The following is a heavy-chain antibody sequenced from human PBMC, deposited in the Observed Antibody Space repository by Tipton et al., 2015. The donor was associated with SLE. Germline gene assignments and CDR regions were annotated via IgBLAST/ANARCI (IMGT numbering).Heavy chain of an antibody. CDR3: VRELESFDV. CDR2: TFTSGSP. Sequence: LRLSCTVSGGSISSYYWSWIRQPPGKGPEWIGRTFTSGSPDYNPSLKSRVTISLDTSKNQFSLRLSSVTAADTAMYFCVRELESFDVWGHGTLVSVSS. CDR1: GGSISSYY. V-gene: IGHV4-4*08. J-gene: IGHJ3*01.